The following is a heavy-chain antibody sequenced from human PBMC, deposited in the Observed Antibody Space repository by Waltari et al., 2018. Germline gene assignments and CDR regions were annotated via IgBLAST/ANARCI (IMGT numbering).Heavy chain of an antibody. V-gene: IGHV4-4*07. CDR2: IYTSGST. CDR1: GGAISSYY. J-gene: IGHJ4*02. CDR3: ARDSIAAAGTGGFDY. D-gene: IGHD6-13*01. Sequence: QVQLQESGPGLVKPSETLSLPCPVSGGAISSYYWSWIRQPAGKGLEWIGRIYTSGSTNYNPSLKSRVTMSVDTSKNQFSLKLSSVTAADTAVYYCARDSIAAAGTGGFDYWGQGTLVTVSS.